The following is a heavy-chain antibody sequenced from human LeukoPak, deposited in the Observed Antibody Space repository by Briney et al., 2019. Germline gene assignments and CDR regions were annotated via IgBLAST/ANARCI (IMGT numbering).Heavy chain of an antibody. V-gene: IGHV3-11*01. D-gene: IGHD5-18*01. CDR1: GFTFSDYY. J-gene: IGHJ6*03. CDR3: ARRGSNSYGTRYYYMDV. Sequence: GGSLRLSCAASGFTFSDYYMSWIRQAPGKGLEWVSYISRSDNTTYYADSVKGRFTISRDNAKNSLYLQMNSLRVEDTAVYYCARRGSNSYGTRYYYMDVWGKGTMVTISS. CDR2: ISRSDNTT.